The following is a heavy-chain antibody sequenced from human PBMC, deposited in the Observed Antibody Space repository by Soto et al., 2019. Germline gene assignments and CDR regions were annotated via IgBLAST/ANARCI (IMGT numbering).Heavy chain of an antibody. CDR2: IYYSGST. J-gene: IGHJ6*02. Sequence: SETLSLTCTVSGGSISSYYWSWIRQPPGKGLEWIGYIYYSGSTNYNPSLKSRVTISVDTSKNQFSLKLSSVTAADTAVYYCARVHHITIFGVVHFGMDVWGQGTTVTVSS. CDR3: ARVHHITIFGVVHFGMDV. V-gene: IGHV4-59*01. CDR1: GGSISSYY. D-gene: IGHD3-3*01.